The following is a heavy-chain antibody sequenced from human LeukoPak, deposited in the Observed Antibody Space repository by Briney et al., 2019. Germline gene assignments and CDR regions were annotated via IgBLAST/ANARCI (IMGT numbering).Heavy chain of an antibody. V-gene: IGHV1-2*06. J-gene: IGHJ5*02. CDR2: INPNSGGT. CDR1: GYTFTGYY. CDR3: ARATRHIVVVPAAIMFDP. Sequence: ASVKVSCKDSGYTFTGYYIHWVRQAPGQGLEWMGRINPNSGGTNYAQKFQGRVTMTRDTSISTAYMELSRLRSDDTAVYYCARATRHIVVVPAAIMFDPWGQGTLVTVSS. D-gene: IGHD2-2*01.